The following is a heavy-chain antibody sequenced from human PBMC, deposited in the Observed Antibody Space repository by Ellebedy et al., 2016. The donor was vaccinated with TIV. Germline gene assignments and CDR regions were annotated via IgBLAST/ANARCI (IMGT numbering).Heavy chain of an antibody. D-gene: IGHD6-19*01. V-gene: IGHV1-2*04. J-gene: IGHJ4*02. CDR1: GYTFTSYD. Sequence: ASVKVSCKASGYTFTSYDINWVRQAPGQGLEWMGWINPNSGGTNYAQKFQGWVTMTRDTSTSTVYMELSSLRSEDTAVYYCAFRVVAGTFLDYWGQGTLVTVSS. CDR2: INPNSGGT. CDR3: AFRVVAGTFLDY.